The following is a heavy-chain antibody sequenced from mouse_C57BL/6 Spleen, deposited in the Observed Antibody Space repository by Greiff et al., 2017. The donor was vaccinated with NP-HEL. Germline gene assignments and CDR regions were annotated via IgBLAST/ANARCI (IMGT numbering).Heavy chain of an antibody. D-gene: IGHD1-1*01. CDR2: IYPRSGTT. CDR3: AREDYYGSYYYAMDY. J-gene: IGHJ4*01. V-gene: IGHV1-81*01. Sequence: QVQLQQSGAELARPGASVKLSCKASGYTFTSYGISWVKQRTGQGLEWIGEIYPRSGTTYYNEKFKGKATLTADKSSSTAYMELRSLTSEDSAVYFCAREDYYGSYYYAMDYWGQGTSVTVSS. CDR1: GYTFTSYG.